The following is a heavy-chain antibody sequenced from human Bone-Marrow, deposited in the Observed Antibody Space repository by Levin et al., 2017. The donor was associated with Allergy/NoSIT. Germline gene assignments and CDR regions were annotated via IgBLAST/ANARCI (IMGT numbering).Heavy chain of an antibody. D-gene: IGHD6-19*01. CDR2: MNPNTGNT. V-gene: IGHV1-8*01. CDR1: GYTFTNFD. CDR3: ARHDSSGFLGGRIHP. Sequence: ASVKVSCKASGYTFTNFDINWVRQASGQGLEWMGWMNPNTGNTAYAQKFQGRLSITTDNSISTAYMDLRKLRSDDTAIYYCARHDSSGFLGGRIHPWGQGTLVTVSS. J-gene: IGHJ5*02.